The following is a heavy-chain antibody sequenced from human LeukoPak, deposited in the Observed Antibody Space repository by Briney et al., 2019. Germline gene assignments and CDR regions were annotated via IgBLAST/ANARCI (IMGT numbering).Heavy chain of an antibody. CDR2: IYTSGST. CDR1: GGSISSGSYY. D-gene: IGHD3-22*01. Sequence: PSQTLSLTCTVSGGSISSGSYYWSWIRQPAGKGLEWIGRIYTSGSTNYNPSLKSRVTISVDTSKNHFSLKLSSVTAADTAVYYCARDLRLGDSSGYYYSAAFDIWGQGTMVTVSS. CDR3: ARDLRLGDSSGYYYSAAFDI. J-gene: IGHJ3*02. V-gene: IGHV4-61*02.